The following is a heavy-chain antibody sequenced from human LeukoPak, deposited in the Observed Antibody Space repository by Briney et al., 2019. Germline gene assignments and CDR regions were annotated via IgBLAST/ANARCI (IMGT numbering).Heavy chain of an antibody. D-gene: IGHD3-3*01. Sequence: PSETLSLTCTVSGGSISGYYWSWIRQPPGKGLEWIGYINYSGSTNYNPSLKSRVTISVDTSKKNQFSLKLSSVTAADTAVYYCARHVRIFGMASYFDYWGQGTLVTVSP. V-gene: IGHV4-59*08. CDR1: GGSISGYY. J-gene: IGHJ4*02. CDR2: INYSGST. CDR3: ARHVRIFGMASYFDY.